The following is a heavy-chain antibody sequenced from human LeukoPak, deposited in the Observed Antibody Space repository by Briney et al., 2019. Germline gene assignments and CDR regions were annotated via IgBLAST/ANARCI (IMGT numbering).Heavy chain of an antibody. Sequence: GGSLRLSCAASGFTFSRFGMNWVRQAPGKGLEWVSCISSSSSSMYYADSVKGRFTISRDNGKNSLYPQMNSLRDEDTAVYYCAQKGGADYWGQGTLVTVSS. D-gene: IGHD2-15*01. V-gene: IGHV3-48*02. CDR3: AQKGGADY. CDR2: ISSSSSSM. CDR1: GFTFSRFG. J-gene: IGHJ4*02.